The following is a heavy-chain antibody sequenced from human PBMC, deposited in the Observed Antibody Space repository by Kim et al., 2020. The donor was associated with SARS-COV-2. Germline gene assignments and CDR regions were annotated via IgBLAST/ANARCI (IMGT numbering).Heavy chain of an antibody. D-gene: IGHD1-26*01. J-gene: IGHJ4*02. Sequence: ADSVRGCFIITRDTAKNTLYLQLNGLRDDDTALYYCARDLDSGRYFGFFDSWGQGTLVTVSS. CDR3: ARDLDSGRYFGFFDS. V-gene: IGHV3-48*02.